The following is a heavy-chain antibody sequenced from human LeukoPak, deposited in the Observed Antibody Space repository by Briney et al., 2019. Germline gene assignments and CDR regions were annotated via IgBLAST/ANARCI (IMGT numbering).Heavy chain of an antibody. D-gene: IGHD3-3*01. Sequence: GGSLRLSCAASGFTFSSYGMHWVRQAPGKGLEWVAFIRYDGSNKYYADSVKGRFTISRDNSKNTLYLQMNSLRAEDTAVYYCAKDLVRGITIFGVALDYWGQGTLVTVSS. CDR3: AKDLVRGITIFGVALDY. V-gene: IGHV3-30*02. CDR1: GFTFSSYG. J-gene: IGHJ4*02. CDR2: IRYDGSNK.